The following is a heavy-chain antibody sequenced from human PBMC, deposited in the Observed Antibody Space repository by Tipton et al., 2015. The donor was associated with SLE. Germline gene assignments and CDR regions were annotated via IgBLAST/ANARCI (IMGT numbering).Heavy chain of an antibody. Sequence: SLRLSCETSGFIFSSYAMSWVRQVPGKGLEWVSSISGSGGSTDYADSVKGRFTISRDNSKNTLYLQMNSLRAEGAEDTDVYYCAKDIVPTVTGGEAFDIWGQGTMVTVSS. CDR2: ISGSGGST. D-gene: IGHD4-11*01. CDR1: GFIFSSYA. CDR3: AKDIVPTVTGGEAFDI. V-gene: IGHV3-23*01. J-gene: IGHJ3*02.